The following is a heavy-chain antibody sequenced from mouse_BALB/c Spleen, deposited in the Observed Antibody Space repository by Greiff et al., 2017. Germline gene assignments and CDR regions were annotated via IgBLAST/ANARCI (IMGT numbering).Heavy chain of an antibody. CDR2: IDPETGGT. D-gene: IGHD2-14*01. CDR3: TRDYRYWFAY. CDR1: GYTFTDYE. J-gene: IGHJ3*01. Sequence: QVQLKESGAELVRPGASVTLSCKASGYTFTDYEMHWVKQTPVHGLEWIGAIDPETGGTAYNQKFKGKATLTADKSSSTAYMELRSLTSEDSAVYYCTRDYRYWFAYWGQGTLVTVSA. V-gene: IGHV1-15*01.